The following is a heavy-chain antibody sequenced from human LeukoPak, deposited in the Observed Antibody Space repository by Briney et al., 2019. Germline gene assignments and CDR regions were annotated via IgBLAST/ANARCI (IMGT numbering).Heavy chain of an antibody. CDR2: ISGSGGST. CDR1: GFTFSSYA. CDR3: AMGQMLDYFGY. D-gene: IGHD1-26*01. J-gene: IGHJ4*02. Sequence: GGSLRLSCAASGFTFSSYAMSWVRQAPGKGLEWVSAISGSGGSTYYADSVKGRFTISRDNSKNTLYLQMNSLRAEDTAVYYCAMGQMLDYFGYWGQGTLVTVSS. V-gene: IGHV3-23*01.